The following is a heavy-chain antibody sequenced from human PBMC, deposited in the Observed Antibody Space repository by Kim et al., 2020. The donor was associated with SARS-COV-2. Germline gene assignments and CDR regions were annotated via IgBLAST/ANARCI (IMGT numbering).Heavy chain of an antibody. J-gene: IGHJ4*02. CDR3: AVGNYDFWSCYWD. V-gene: IGHV3-53*01. CDR2: IYSGGST. CDR1: GFTVSSNY. D-gene: IGHD3-3*01. Sequence: GGSLRLSCAASGFTVSSNYMSWVRQAPGKGLEWVSVIYSGGSTYYADSVKGRFTISRDNSKNTLYLQMNSLRAEDTAVYYCAVGNYDFWSCYWDWGQGTLVTVSS.